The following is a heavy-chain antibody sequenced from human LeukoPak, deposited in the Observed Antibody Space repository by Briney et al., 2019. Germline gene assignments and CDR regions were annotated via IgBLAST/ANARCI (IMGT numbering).Heavy chain of an antibody. CDR2: ITAYNGNR. Sequence: AASVKVSCKASGYTFTSYGISWVRQAPGQGLEWMGWITAYNGNRLYAQRFQGRITLTTDTSTSTSYMELRSLEYDDTAIYYCARDNDKVVDHWGQGTLVTVSS. D-gene: IGHD1-1*01. V-gene: IGHV1-18*01. J-gene: IGHJ4*01. CDR1: GYTFTSYG. CDR3: ARDNDKVVDH.